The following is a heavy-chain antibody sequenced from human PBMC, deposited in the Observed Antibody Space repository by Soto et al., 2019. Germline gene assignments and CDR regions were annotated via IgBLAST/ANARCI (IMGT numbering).Heavy chain of an antibody. V-gene: IGHV4-34*01. CDR3: ARGGISHWAYFYYMDV. CDR2: INHLGSI. D-gene: IGHD2-21*01. J-gene: IGHJ6*03. CDR1: GWSLSDYF. Sequence: PSETLSLTCVVSGWSLSDYFWSWIRQPPGMALEWIGEINHLGSINYNPSLKSRVTMSVDTSKNQFSLTLNSVTAADTATYYCARGGISHWAYFYYMDVWDRGTTVT.